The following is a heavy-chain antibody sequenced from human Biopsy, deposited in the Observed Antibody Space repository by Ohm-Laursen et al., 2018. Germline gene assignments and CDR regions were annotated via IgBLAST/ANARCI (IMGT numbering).Heavy chain of an antibody. D-gene: IGHD2-15*01. V-gene: IGHV4-31*03. Sequence: TLSLTCTVSRASISNGGYFWSRVRPRTGKGLEWIGPLYNSGNTNYHPSLQSRVTISIDTSKTQLSLRPASVTAEATAVYYCAQEGRHCGGGRCYGTGVGDVWGQETTVTVSS. CDR1: RASISNGGYF. CDR3: AQEGRHCGGGRCYGTGVGDV. J-gene: IGHJ6*02. CDR2: LYNSGNT.